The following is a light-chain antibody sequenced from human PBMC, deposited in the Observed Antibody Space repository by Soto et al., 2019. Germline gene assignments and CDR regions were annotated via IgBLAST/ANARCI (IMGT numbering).Light chain of an antibody. CDR3: QQYAGSPRT. V-gene: IGKV3-15*01. CDR2: GAS. CDR1: QSVSIN. J-gene: IGKJ1*01. Sequence: EVVMTQSPATLSVSPGERATLSCRASQSVSINLAWYQQKPGQAPRLLIYGASTRATGIPARFSASGSGTEFTLTISSLQSEDFAVYFCQQYAGSPRTFGQGTKVEIK.